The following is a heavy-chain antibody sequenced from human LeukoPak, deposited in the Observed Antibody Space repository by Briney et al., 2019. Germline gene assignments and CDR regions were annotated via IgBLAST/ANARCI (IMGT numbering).Heavy chain of an antibody. CDR2: INHSGST. V-gene: IGHV4-34*01. CDR1: GGSFSGYY. CDR3: ARGVAARAFDY. J-gene: IGHJ4*02. D-gene: IGHD6-6*01. Sequence: SETLSLTCAVYGGSFSGYYWGWIRQPPGKGLEWIGEINHSGSTNYNPSLKSRVTISVDTSKNQFSLKLSSVTAADTAVYYCARGVAARAFDYWGQGTLVTVSS.